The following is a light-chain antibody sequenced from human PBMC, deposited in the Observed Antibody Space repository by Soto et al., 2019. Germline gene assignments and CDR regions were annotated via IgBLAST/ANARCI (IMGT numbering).Light chain of an antibody. CDR1: SSDVGTYNY. CDR2: DVT. CDR3: CSYTGTYSWV. V-gene: IGLV2-11*01. J-gene: IGLJ3*02. Sequence: QSVLTQPRSVSGSPGQSVTISCTGTSSDVGTYNYVSWYQQHPGEAPKVIIYDVTKRPSGVPDRFSGSKSGNTASLTISGLQAEDEADYYCCSYTGTYSWVFGGGTKVTVL.